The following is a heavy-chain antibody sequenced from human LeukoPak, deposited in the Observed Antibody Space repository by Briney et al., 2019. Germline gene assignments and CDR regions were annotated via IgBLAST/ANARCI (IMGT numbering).Heavy chain of an antibody. CDR3: ARDQRSFGYSGYDPALDY. D-gene: IGHD5-12*01. J-gene: IGHJ4*02. CDR1: GRTFSSYA. CDR2: IIPIFGIA. Sequence: GPSVNLSCKVSGRTFSSYAISCVPQAPRQGREWMGRIIPIFGIAIYAQKSQRRVTITADKSTSTAYMVLSSLRSEDTAVYYCARDQRSFGYSGYDPALDYWGQGTLVTVSS. V-gene: IGHV1-69*04.